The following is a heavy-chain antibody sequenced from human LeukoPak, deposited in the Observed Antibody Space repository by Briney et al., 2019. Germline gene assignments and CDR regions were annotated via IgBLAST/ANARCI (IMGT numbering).Heavy chain of an antibody. CDR3: ARLRAVAGLFDY. J-gene: IGHJ4*02. D-gene: IGHD6-19*01. V-gene: IGHV4-59*08. CDR1: GGSISNYY. Sequence: PSETLSLTCTVSGGSISNYYWSWIRQPPGKGLEWIGYIYYSGSTNYNPSLKSRVTISVDTSKNQFSLKLSSVTAADAAVYYCARLRAVAGLFDYWGQGTLVTVSS. CDR2: IYYSGST.